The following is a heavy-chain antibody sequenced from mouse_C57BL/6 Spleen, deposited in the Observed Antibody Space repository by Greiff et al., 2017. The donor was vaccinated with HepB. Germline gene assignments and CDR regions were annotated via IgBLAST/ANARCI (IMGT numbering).Heavy chain of an antibody. Sequence: VQLQQSVAELVRPGASVKLSCTASGFNIKNTYMHWVKQRPEQSLEWIGRIDPANGNTKYAPKFQGKATITADTSSNTAYLQLSSLTSEDTAIYYGARIYDYDVYAMDYWGQGTSVTVSS. CDR3: ARIYDYDVYAMDY. V-gene: IGHV14-3*01. CDR2: IDPANGNT. D-gene: IGHD2-4*01. J-gene: IGHJ4*01. CDR1: GFNIKNTY.